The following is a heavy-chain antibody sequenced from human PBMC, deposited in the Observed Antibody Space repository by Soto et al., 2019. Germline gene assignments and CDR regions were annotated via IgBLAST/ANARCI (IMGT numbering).Heavy chain of an antibody. CDR1: GSAICISSYY. D-gene: IGHD6-13*01. CDR2: IYYSGST. V-gene: IGHV4-39*01. J-gene: IGHJ6*02. CDR3: ARQWGSSSWYYYSYGMDV. Sequence: SEPLSLTSTISGSAICISSYYWGWIRQPPGKGLEWIGSIYYSGSTYYNPSLKSRVTISVDTSKNQFSLKLSSVTAADTAVYYCARQWGSSSWYYYSYGMDVWGQGTTVT.